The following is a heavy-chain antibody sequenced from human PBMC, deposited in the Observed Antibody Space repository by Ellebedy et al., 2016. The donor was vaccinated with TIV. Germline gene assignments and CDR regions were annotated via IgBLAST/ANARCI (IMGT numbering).Heavy chain of an antibody. J-gene: IGHJ5*02. CDR2: IQFGGRT. D-gene: IGHD3-3*01. Sequence: SETLSLXXTVSGGSFTGYYWTWIRQPPGKGPEWIGYIQFGGRTNYNPSLRDRVSMSIDMSKKQFFLSMSSVTAADTAVYSCVRDQGPQFFWFDPWGQGALVTVSS. CDR3: VRDQGPQFFWFDP. V-gene: IGHV4-59*01. CDR1: GGSFTGYY.